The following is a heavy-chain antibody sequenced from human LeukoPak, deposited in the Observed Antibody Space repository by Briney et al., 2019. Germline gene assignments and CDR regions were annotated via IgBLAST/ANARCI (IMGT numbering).Heavy chain of an antibody. CDR3: AKGAAAGKVDWFDP. V-gene: IGHV3-21*04. CDR1: GFPFSTHS. J-gene: IGHJ5*02. D-gene: IGHD6-13*01. Sequence: GGSLRLSCAASGFPFSTHSLNWVRQAPGKGLEWVSSISAGGDFVYYGDSVKGRFTMSRDNAKNSLHLQMDSLGAEDTAVYYCAKGAAAGKVDWFDPWGQGTLVTVSS. CDR2: ISAGGDFV.